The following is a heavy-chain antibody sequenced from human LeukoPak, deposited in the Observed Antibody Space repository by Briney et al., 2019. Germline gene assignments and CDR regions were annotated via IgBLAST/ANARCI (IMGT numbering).Heavy chain of an antibody. D-gene: IGHD4-17*01. Sequence: SETLSLTCTVSGGSVSSGSDYWSWIRQPPGKGLECIGYIYYSGSTNYNPSLKSRVTISVDTSKNQFSLKLSSVTAADTAVYYCARGYGDYDGYYYYGMDVWGKGTTVTVSS. J-gene: IGHJ6*04. CDR3: ARGYGDYDGYYYYGMDV. CDR2: IYYSGST. V-gene: IGHV4-61*01. CDR1: GGSVSSGSDY.